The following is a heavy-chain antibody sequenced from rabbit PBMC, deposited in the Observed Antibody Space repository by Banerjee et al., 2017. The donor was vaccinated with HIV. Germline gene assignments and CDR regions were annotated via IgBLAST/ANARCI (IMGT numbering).Heavy chain of an antibody. V-gene: IGHV1S40*01. CDR2: IAPGISGSN. J-gene: IGHJ4*01. CDR3: ARNFDL. CDR1: GFSFTSSYY. Sequence: QSLEESGGGLVQPEGSLTLTCTASGFSFTSSYYMCWVRQAPGKGLEWIACIAPGISGSNYHASWAKGRFTIAKTSTTVPLQMTSLTAADTAAYFCARNFDLWGPGTLVTVS.